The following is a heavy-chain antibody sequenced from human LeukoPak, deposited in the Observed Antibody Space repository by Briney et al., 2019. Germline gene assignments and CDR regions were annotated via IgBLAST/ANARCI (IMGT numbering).Heavy chain of an antibody. Sequence: PSETLSLTCTVSGGSISSHYWSWIRQPPGKGLEWIGYIYYSGSTNYNPSLKSRVTISVDTSKNQFSLKLSSVTAADTAVYYCARDNVLAAQRRYNWFDPWGQGTLVTVSS. D-gene: IGHD6-6*01. CDR2: IYYSGST. CDR3: ARDNVLAAQRRYNWFDP. J-gene: IGHJ5*02. V-gene: IGHV4-59*11. CDR1: GGSISSHY.